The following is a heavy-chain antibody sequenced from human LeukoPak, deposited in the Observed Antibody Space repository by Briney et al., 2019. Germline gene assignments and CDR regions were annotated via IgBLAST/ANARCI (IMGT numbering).Heavy chain of an antibody. J-gene: IGHJ6*02. Sequence: ASVKVSCKASGYTFTGYYMHWVRQAPGQVLEWMGWINPNSGNTGYAQKFQGRVTMTRNTSISTAYMELSSLRSEDTAVYYCASTSTSLYYYYYGMDVWGQGTTVTVSS. CDR2: INPNSGNT. D-gene: IGHD4-11*01. CDR1: GYTFTGYY. V-gene: IGHV1-8*02. CDR3: ASTSTSLYYYYYGMDV.